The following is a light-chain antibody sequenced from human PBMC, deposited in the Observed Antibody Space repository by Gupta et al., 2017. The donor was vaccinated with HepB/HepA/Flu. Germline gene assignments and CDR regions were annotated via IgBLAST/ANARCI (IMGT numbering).Light chain of an antibody. V-gene: IGLV1-44*01. Sequence: QSVLTQPPSASGTPGQRVTISCSGSSSNIGSNTVNWYQQLPGTAPKLLIYRNNQRPSGVPDRFSGSQSGTSASLAISGLQSEDEADYYCAAWDDSLMGPVFGGGTKLTVL. CDR3: AAWDDSLMGPV. CDR2: RNN. CDR1: SSNIGSNT. J-gene: IGLJ2*01.